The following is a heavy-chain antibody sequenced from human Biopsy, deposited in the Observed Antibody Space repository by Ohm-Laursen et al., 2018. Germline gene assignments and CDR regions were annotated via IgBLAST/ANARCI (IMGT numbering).Heavy chain of an antibody. CDR3: QGGHLPPGQFYGVDA. V-gene: IGHV3-23*01. CDR2: LHDRGVT. CDR1: GFTFSSYA. Sequence: SLRLSCAASGFTFSSYAMTWFRQAPGKGLEWVSSLHDRGVTYYADSVKGRFTISGDNSKNTLYIQMNGLRAEDTAVYFCQGGHLPPGQFYGVDAWGQGTTVIVSS. D-gene: IGHD3-16*01. J-gene: IGHJ6*02.